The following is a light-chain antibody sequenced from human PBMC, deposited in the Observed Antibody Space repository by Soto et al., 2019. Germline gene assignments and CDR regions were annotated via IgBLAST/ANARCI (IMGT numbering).Light chain of an antibody. CDR2: EVS. Sequence: QSALTQPASVSGSPGQSITISCTGTSSDVGGYNYVSWYQQHPGKAPKLMIYEVSNRPSGVSNRFSGSKPGNTASLTISGLQAEDEADYYCSSYTYSSTPYVFGTGTKVTVL. J-gene: IGLJ1*01. V-gene: IGLV2-14*01. CDR1: SSDVGGYNY. CDR3: SSYTYSSTPYV.